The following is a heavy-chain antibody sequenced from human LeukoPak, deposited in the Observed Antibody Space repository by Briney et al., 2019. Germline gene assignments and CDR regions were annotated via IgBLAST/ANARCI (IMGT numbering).Heavy chain of an antibody. V-gene: IGHV3-48*02. Sequence: GGSLRLSCAASGFTFSSYSMNWVRQAPGKGLEWVSYISSSSTMYYADSVKGRFTVSRDNAKNSLYLQMNSLSDEDTAVYYCARDSSNYYYDSSGYRFGYWGPGTLVTVSS. D-gene: IGHD3-22*01. CDR2: ISSSSTM. CDR1: GFTFSSYS. J-gene: IGHJ4*02. CDR3: ARDSSNYYYDSSGYRFGY.